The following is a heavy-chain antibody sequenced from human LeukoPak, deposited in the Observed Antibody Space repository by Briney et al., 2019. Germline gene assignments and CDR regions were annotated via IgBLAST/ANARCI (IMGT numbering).Heavy chain of an antibody. D-gene: IGHD1/OR15-1a*01. V-gene: IGHV3-7*03. CDR2: INQDGSEK. CDR1: GFTLHNYW. Sequence: PGGSLRLSCAASGFTLHNYWMAWVRQAPGRGLEWVANINQDGSEKYYVASVKGRFTISRDNAKNSLYLQMNSLRAEDTALYYCATNLGVWGQGTTVTVSS. CDR3: ATNLGV. J-gene: IGHJ6*02.